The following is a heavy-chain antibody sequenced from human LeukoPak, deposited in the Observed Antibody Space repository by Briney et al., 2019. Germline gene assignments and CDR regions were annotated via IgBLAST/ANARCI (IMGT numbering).Heavy chain of an antibody. V-gene: IGHV3-74*01. CDR1: GFTVSSNY. D-gene: IGHD4-17*01. J-gene: IGHJ4*02. Sequence: GGSLRLSCAASGFTVSSNYMSWVRQAPGEGLVWVSRISSDGTNTNYAHSVRGRFTISRDNAKNTLSLQLNSLRAEDTAVYYCARDDGDYAFDYWGQGTLVTVSS. CDR3: ARDDGDYAFDY. CDR2: ISSDGTNT.